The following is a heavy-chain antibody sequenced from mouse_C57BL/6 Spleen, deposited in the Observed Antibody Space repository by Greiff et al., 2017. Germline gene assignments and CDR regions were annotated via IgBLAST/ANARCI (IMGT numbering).Heavy chain of an antibody. CDR3: VRHFLDSNYGGYFDV. D-gene: IGHD2-5*01. J-gene: IGHJ1*03. V-gene: IGHV10-1*01. CDR1: GFSFNTYA. Sequence: EVKLMESGGGLVQPKGSLKLSCAASGFSFNTYAMNWVRQAPGKGLEWVARIRSKSNNYATYYADSVKDRFTISRDDSESMLYLQMNNLKTEDTAMYYCVRHFLDSNYGGYFDVWGTGTTVTVSS. CDR2: IRSKSNNYAT.